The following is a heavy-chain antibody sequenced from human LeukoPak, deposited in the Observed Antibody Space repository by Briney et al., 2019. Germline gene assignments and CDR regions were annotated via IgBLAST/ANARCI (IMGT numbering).Heavy chain of an antibody. V-gene: IGHV1-69*05. CDR2: IIPIFGTA. D-gene: IGHD2-8*01. CDR1: GGTFSSYA. J-gene: IGHJ6*03. Sequence: ASVKVSCKASGGTFSSYAISWVRQAPGQGLEWMGGIIPIFGTANYAQKFQGRVTITTDESTSTAYMELSSLRSEDTAVYYCARAPRAVSYYYYMDVWGKGTTVTVSS. CDR3: ARAPRAVSYYYYMDV.